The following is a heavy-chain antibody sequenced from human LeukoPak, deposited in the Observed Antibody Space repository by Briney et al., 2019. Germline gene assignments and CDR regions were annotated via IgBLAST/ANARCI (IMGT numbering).Heavy chain of an antibody. CDR3: ARVGYSSGIGVGVDY. V-gene: IGHV3-30*03. D-gene: IGHD6-19*01. CDR2: ISYDGSNK. CDR1: GFTFSSYG. J-gene: IGHJ4*02. Sequence: PGRSLRLSCAASGFTFSSYGMHWVRQAPGKGLEWVAVISYDGSNKYYADSVKGRFTISRDNSKNTLYLQMNSLRAEDTAVYYCARVGYSSGIGVGVDYWGQGTLVTVSS.